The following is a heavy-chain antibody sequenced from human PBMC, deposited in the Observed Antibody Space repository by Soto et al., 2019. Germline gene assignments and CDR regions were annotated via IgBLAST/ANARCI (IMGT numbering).Heavy chain of an antibody. CDR3: ARDPFY. CDR1: GYTFSSYA. V-gene: IGHV3-23*01. CDR2: ISGSGGST. J-gene: IGHJ4*02. Sequence: GVSLRLSFAASGYTFSSYAMSWSRQAPGKGLEWVSAISGSGGSTYYADSVEGRFTISRDNSKNTLYLQMNSLRAEDTAVYYCARDPFYWGQGTLFSVSS.